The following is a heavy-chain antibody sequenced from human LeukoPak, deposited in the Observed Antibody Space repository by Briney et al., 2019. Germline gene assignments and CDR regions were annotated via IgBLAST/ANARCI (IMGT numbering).Heavy chain of an antibody. V-gene: IGHV3-48*02. D-gene: IGHD6-19*01. Sequence: GGSLRLSCAASGFTFSSYSMNWVRQAPGKGLEWVSYISSSISTKYYADSVKGRFTISRDNAKNSLYLQTNSLRDEDTAVYYCARDQYSGHWFYAFDIWGQGTMVTVSS. J-gene: IGHJ3*02. CDR2: ISSSISTK. CDR1: GFTFSSYS. CDR3: ARDQYSGHWFYAFDI.